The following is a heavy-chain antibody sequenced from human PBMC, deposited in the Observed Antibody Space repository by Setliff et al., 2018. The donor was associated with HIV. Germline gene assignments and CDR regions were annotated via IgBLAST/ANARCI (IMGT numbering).Heavy chain of an antibody. J-gene: IGHJ4*02. CDR1: GFTFSSYG. V-gene: IGHV3-33*06. CDR3: AKDKTGITNAFEY. Sequence: PGGSLRLSCAASGFTFSSYGMHWVRQAPGKGLEWVAVIWYDGRNKYYADSVKGRFTISRDNSKSTLYLQMNSLRAEDTAVYYCAKDKTGITNAFEYWGQGTLVTVSS. CDR2: IWYDGRNK. D-gene: IGHD1-7*01.